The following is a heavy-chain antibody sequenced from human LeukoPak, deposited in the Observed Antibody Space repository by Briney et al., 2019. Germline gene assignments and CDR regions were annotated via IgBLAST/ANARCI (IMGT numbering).Heavy chain of an antibody. V-gene: IGHV4-39*07. CDR2: IYYSGST. Sequence: SETLSLTCTVSGGSISSSSYYWGWIRQPPGKGLEWIGSIYYSGSTYYNPSLKSRVTISVDTSKNQFSLKLSSVTAADTAVYYCASGGYCSTTTCYPNWFDPWGQGTLVTVSS. J-gene: IGHJ5*02. D-gene: IGHD2-2*01. CDR1: GGSISSSSYY. CDR3: ASGGYCSTTTCYPNWFDP.